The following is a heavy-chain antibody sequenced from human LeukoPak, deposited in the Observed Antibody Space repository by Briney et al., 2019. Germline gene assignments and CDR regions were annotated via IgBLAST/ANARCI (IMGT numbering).Heavy chain of an antibody. V-gene: IGHV4-38-2*02. CDR2: MFHSGST. CDR1: GYSISSGHY. D-gene: IGHD2-15*01. Sequence: SETLSLTCTVSGYSISSGHYWAWIRQSPEKGLEWIASMFHSGSTYYNPSLKSRVTISVDTSKNQFSLKLSSVTAADTAVYYCARGRHRYCSGGSCPRGGWFDPWGQGTLVTVSS. CDR3: ARGRHRYCSGGSCPRGGWFDP. J-gene: IGHJ5*02.